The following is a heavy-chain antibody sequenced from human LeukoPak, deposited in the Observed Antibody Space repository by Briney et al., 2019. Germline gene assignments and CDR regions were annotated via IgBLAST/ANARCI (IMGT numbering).Heavy chain of an antibody. CDR2: ISYDGSNK. CDR3: AKVGAVAGYYYYGMDV. Sequence: PGRSLRLSCAASGFTFSSYGMHWVRQAPGKGLEWVAVISYDGSNKYYADSVKGRFTISRDNSKNTLYLQMNSLRAEDTAVYYCAKVGAVAGYYYYGMDVWGQGTTVTVSS. CDR1: GFTFSSYG. V-gene: IGHV3-30*18. J-gene: IGHJ6*02. D-gene: IGHD6-19*01.